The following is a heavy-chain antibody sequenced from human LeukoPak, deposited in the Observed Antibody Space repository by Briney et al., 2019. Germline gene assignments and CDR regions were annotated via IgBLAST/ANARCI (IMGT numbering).Heavy chain of an antibody. D-gene: IGHD2-15*01. CDR2: ISAYNGNT. J-gene: IGHJ4*02. CDR3: ARDVGYCSGGSCYSGSFDY. CDR1: GYTFTSYA. Sequence: ASVKVSCKASGYTFTSYAMNWVRQAPGQGLEWMGWISAYNGNTNYAQKLQGRVTMTTDTSTSTAYMELRSLRSDDTAVYYCARDVGYCSGGSCYSGSFDYWGQGTLVTVSS. V-gene: IGHV1-18*01.